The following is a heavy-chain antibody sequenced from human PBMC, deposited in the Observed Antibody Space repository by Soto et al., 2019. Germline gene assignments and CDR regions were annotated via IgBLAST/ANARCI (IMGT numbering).Heavy chain of an antibody. D-gene: IGHD6-13*01. CDR2: TYYRSKWYN. J-gene: IGHJ6*02. CDR1: GDSVSSNSAA. CDR3: ARLAAGVDYGIDV. V-gene: IGHV6-1*01. Sequence: SQNVSLTCAISGDSVSSNSAAWNWIRQSPSRGLEWLGRTYYRSKWYNEYAVCVKSRITINPDTSRNQFSLQLNSVTPEDTAVYYCARLAAGVDYGIDVWGPGTTVTFSS.